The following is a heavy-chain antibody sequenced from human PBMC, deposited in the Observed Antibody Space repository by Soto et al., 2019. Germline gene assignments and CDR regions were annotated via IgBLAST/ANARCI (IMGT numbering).Heavy chain of an antibody. CDR3: AREIRRYQLLQKTYAFDI. CDR2: TYYRSKWYN. Sequence: SQTLSLTCAISGDSVSSNSAAWNWIRQSPSRGLEWLGRTYYRSKWYNDYAVSVKSRITINPDTSKNQFSLQLNSVTPEDTAVYYCAREIRRYQLLQKTYAFDIWGQGTMVTVSS. J-gene: IGHJ3*02. V-gene: IGHV6-1*01. D-gene: IGHD2-2*01. CDR1: GDSVSSNSAA.